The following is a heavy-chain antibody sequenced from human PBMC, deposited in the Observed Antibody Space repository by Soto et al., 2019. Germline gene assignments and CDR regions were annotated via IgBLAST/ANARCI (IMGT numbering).Heavy chain of an antibody. CDR1: GGSFSGYY. CDR2: INHSGST. Sequence: SETLSLTCAVYGGSFSGYYWSWIRQPPGKGLEWIGGINHSGSTNYNPSLKSRVTISVDTSKNQFSLKLSSVTAADTAVYYCAPRAVVVPAVRGGYYGMDVWGQGTTVTVSS. V-gene: IGHV4-34*01. J-gene: IGHJ6*02. CDR3: APRAVVVPAVRGGYYGMDV. D-gene: IGHD2-2*01.